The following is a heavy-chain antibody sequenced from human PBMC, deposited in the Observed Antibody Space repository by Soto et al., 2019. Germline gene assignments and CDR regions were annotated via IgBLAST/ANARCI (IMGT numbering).Heavy chain of an antibody. V-gene: IGHV3-74*01. CDR1: ASSFSSYC. D-gene: IGHD2-21*02. Sequence: EVHLVESAGGLVQPGGSLGLSCVASASSFSSYCMHWVRQVPGKGLLWVSRINSDGTHTLYADSVKGRFAISRDKAKNTLYMQMNRLRTEDTAVYYCAGLTSGGDPNNAFDIWGQGTMVTVSS. J-gene: IGHJ3*02. CDR2: INSDGTHT. CDR3: AGLTSGGDPNNAFDI.